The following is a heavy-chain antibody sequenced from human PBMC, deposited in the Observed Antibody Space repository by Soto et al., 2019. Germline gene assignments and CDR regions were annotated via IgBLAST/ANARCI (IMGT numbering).Heavy chain of an antibody. J-gene: IGHJ4*02. CDR1: GGSISSGGYY. CDR2: IYYSGST. D-gene: IGHD3-10*01. V-gene: IGHV4-31*03. Sequence: SETLSLTCTVSGGSISSGGYYWSWIRQHPGKGLEWIGYIYYSGSTYYNPSLKSRVTISVDTSKNQFSLKLSSVTAADTAVYYCAIVTMVRGVIIKFDYWGQGTLVTVSS. CDR3: AIVTMVRGVIIKFDY.